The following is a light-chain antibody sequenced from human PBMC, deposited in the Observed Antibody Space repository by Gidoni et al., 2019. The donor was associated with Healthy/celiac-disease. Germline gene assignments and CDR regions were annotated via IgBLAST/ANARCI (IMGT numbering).Light chain of an antibody. CDR1: SLRSYY. J-gene: IGLJ2*01. CDR2: GKN. V-gene: IGLV3-19*01. Sequence: SSELTQDPAVSVALGQTVRLTCQGDSLRSYYASWYQQKPGQAPVLVIYGKNNRPSGIPDRFSGSSSGITASLTITGAQAEDEADYYCNSRDSSGNHVVFGGGTKLTVL. CDR3: NSRDSSGNHVV.